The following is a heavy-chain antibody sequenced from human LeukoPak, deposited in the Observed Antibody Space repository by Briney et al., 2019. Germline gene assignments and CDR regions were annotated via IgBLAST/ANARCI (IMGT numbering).Heavy chain of an antibody. J-gene: IGHJ5*02. CDR1: GYTFTGYY. CDR3: ARDPSGSDNWFDP. D-gene: IGHD3-10*01. CDR2: INPNSGGT. Sequence: ASVKVSCKASGYTFTGYYMHWVRQAPGQGLEWMGRINPNSGGTNYAQKFQGRVTMTRDTSTSTVYMELSSLRSEDTAVYYCARDPSGSDNWFDPWGQGTLVTVSS. V-gene: IGHV1-2*06.